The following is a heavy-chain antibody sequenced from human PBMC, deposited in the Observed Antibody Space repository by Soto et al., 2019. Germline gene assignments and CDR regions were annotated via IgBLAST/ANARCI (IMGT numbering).Heavy chain of an antibody. J-gene: IGHJ4*02. CDR1: GGSISSGDYY. V-gene: IGHV4-30-4*01. Sequence: PSETLSLTCTVSGGSISSGDYYWSWIRQPPGKGLEWIGYIYYSGSTYYNPSLKSRVTISVDTSKNQFSLKLRSVTAADTAVYYCARGRGVTVSVYYFDYWGQGTLVTVSS. CDR3: ARGRGVTVSVYYFDY. CDR2: IYYSGST. D-gene: IGHD3-16*02.